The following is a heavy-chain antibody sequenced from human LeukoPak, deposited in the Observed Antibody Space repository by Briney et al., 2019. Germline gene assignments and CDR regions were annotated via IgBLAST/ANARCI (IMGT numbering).Heavy chain of an antibody. CDR1: GYTFTSYD. V-gene: IGHV1-8*01. Sequence: GASVKVSCKASGYTFTSYDINWVRQATGQGLEWMGWMNPNSGNTGYAQKFQGRVTMTRNTSISTAYMELSSLRSEDTAVYYCASGSGGSSTAMRYYYHGMDVWGQGTTVTVSS. CDR3: ASGSGGSSTAMRYYYHGMDV. J-gene: IGHJ6*02. CDR2: MNPNSGNT. D-gene: IGHD2-15*01.